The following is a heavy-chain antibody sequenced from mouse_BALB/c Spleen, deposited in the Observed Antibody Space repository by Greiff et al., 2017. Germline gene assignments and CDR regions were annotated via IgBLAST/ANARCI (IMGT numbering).Heavy chain of an antibody. CDR2: IYPGDGDT. V-gene: IGHV1-87*01. CDR1: GYTFTSYW. J-gene: IGHJ4*01. CDR3: ARDAGEDY. Sequence: QVQLQQSGAELARPGASVKLSCKASGYTFTSYWMQWVKQRPGQGLEWIGAIYPGDGDTRYTQKFKGKATLTADKSSSTAYMQLSSLASEDSAVYYCARDAGEDYWGQGTSVTVSS.